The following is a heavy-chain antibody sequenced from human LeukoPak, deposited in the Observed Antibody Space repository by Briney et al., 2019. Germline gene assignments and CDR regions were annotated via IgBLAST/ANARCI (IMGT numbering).Heavy chain of an antibody. CDR3: AREREESYGMDV. Sequence: GGSLRLSCTASGFTFGDYAMSWVRQAPGKGLEWVANIKQGGSEKYYVDSVKGRFSISRDNAKNSLNLQMNSLRAEDTAVYYCAREREESYGMDVWGQGTTVTVSS. D-gene: IGHD2/OR15-2a*01. CDR1: GFTFGDYA. J-gene: IGHJ6*02. CDR2: IKQGGSEK. V-gene: IGHV3-7*01.